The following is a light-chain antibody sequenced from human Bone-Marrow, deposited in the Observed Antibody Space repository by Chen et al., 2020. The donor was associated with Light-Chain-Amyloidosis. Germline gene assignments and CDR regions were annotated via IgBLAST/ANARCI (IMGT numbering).Light chain of an antibody. Sequence: SYVLTQPSSVSVAPGQTATIACGGNNTGSTSVHWYQQTPGQAPLLVVYDDSDRPSGIPGRLSGSTSGTAATLTISGVEAGDEADYYCQVWGRGSDRPVFGGGTKLTVL. CDR2: DDS. V-gene: IGLV3-21*02. CDR3: QVWGRGSDRPV. CDR1: NTGSTS. J-gene: IGLJ3*02.